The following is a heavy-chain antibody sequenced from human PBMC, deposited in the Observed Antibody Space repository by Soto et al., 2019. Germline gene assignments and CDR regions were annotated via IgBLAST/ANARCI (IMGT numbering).Heavy chain of an antibody. V-gene: IGHV4-59*01. CDR3: ARHSTTYYDFDY. CDR2: IYYSGST. J-gene: IGHJ4*02. CDR1: GGSISSYY. D-gene: IGHD1-26*01. Sequence: ETLSLTCTVSGGSISSYYWSWIRQPPGKGLEWIGYIYYSGSTNYNPSLESRVAISVDTSKNQFSLYLSSVTAADTAVYYCARHSTTYYDFDYWGRGTLGTVSS.